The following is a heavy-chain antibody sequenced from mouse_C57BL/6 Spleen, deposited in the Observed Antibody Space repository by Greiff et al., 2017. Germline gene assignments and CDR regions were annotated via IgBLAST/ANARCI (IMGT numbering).Heavy chain of an antibody. D-gene: IGHD1-1*01. V-gene: IGHV1-47*01. CDR2: FHPYNDDT. CDR1: GYTFTTYP. J-gene: IGHJ1*03. CDR3: ARGDHYGSSYYWYFDV. Sequence: QVQLKESGAELVKPGASVKMSCKASGYTFTTYPIEWMKQNHGKSLEWIGNFHPYNDDTKYNEKFKGKATLTVEKSSSTVYLELSRLTSDDSAVYYCARGDHYGSSYYWYFDVWGTGTTVTVSS.